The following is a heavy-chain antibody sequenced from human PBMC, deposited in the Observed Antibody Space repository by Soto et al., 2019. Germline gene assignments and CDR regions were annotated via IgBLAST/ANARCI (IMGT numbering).Heavy chain of an antibody. J-gene: IGHJ4*02. CDR2: IYHSGST. CDR3: ASSHAGAHITAAVH. V-gene: IGHV4-30-2*01. Sequence: QLQLQESGSGLVKPSQTLSLTCAVSGGSISSGGYSWSWIRQPPGKGLEWIGYIYHSGSTYYNPSIKRRVTISVARSKNQFSLKRSSVTAADTAAYYCASSHAGAHITAAVHWGQGSLVTVSS. D-gene: IGHD6-13*01. CDR1: GGSISSGGYS.